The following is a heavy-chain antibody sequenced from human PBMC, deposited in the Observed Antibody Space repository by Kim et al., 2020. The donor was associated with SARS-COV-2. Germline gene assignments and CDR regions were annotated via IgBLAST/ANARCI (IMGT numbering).Heavy chain of an antibody. J-gene: IGHJ6*02. Sequence: NPVKGRFTMPRDNSKNTLYLQMNSLRDEDTAVYYCAKSYGEYYYYYGLDVWGQGTTVSVSS. CDR3: AKSYGEYYYYYGLDV. V-gene: IGHV3-23*01. D-gene: IGHD5-18*01.